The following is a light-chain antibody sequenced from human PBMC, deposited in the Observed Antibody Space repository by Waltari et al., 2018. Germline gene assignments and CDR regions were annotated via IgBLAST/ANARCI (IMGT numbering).Light chain of an antibody. Sequence: EIVLTQSPGTLSLSPGERATLSCRASQSVSTNYLAWYQQKPDQAPRLLIYSASNRATGIPDRFSGGGSGTEFTLTISRMEPEDFAVYYCQQCAISPWTFGHGTRVDVK. CDR1: QSVSTNY. CDR3: QQCAISPWT. V-gene: IGKV3-20*01. J-gene: IGKJ1*01. CDR2: SAS.